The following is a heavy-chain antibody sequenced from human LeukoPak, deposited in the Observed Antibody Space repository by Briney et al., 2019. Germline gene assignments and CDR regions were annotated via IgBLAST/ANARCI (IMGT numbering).Heavy chain of an antibody. V-gene: IGHV3-21*04. CDR3: ATSTAAAGTD. CDR1: GFTFSSYS. D-gene: IGHD6-13*01. Sequence: PGGSLRLSCAASGFTFSSYSMNWVRQAPGKGLEWVSSISSSSSCIYYADSVKGRFTISRDNAKNSLYLQMNSLRAEDTAIYYCATSTAAAGTDWGQGTLVTVSS. CDR2: ISSSSSCI. J-gene: IGHJ4*02.